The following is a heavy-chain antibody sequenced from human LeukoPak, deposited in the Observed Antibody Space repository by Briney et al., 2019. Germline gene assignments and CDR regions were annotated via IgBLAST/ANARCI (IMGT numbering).Heavy chain of an antibody. V-gene: IGHV1-3*03. J-gene: IGHJ5*02. CDR3: ARDLGQYYDTSDNWFDP. Sequence: GASVKVSCKASGYTFTSYAMHWVRQAPGQRLEWMGWINAGNGNTKYSQEFQGRVTITRDTSASTAYMELSSLRSEDTAVYYCARDLGQYYDTSDNWFDPWGQGTLVTVSS. CDR1: GYTFTSYA. D-gene: IGHD3-22*01. CDR2: INAGNGNT.